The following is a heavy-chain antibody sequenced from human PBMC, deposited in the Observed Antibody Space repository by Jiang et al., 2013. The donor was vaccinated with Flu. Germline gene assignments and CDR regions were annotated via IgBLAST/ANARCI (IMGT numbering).Heavy chain of an antibody. CDR2: ISAYNGNT. V-gene: IGHV1-18*04. CDR1: GYTFTSYG. J-gene: IGHJ6*02. Sequence: EVKKPGASVKVSCKASGYTFTSYGISWVRQAPGQGLEWMGWISAYNGNTNYAQKLQGRVTMTTDTSTSTAYMELRSLRSDDTAVYYCARAILNYYDSSGYYYYYGMDVWGQGTTVTVSS. CDR3: ARAILNYYDSSGYYYYYGMDV. D-gene: IGHD3-22*01.